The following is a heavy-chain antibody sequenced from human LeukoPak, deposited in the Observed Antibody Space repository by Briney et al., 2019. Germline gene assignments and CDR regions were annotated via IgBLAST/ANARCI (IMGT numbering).Heavy chain of an antibody. J-gene: IGHJ4*02. CDR2: INHSGST. Sequence: SETLSLTCAVYGGSFSGYYWSWIRQPPGKGLEWIGEINHSGSTNYNPSLKSRVTISVDTSKNQFSLKLSSVTAADTAVYYCARLSQDIVVVPTAKYYFDYWGQGTLVTVPS. CDR3: ARLSQDIVVVPTAKYYFDY. CDR1: GGSFSGYY. V-gene: IGHV4-34*01. D-gene: IGHD2-2*01.